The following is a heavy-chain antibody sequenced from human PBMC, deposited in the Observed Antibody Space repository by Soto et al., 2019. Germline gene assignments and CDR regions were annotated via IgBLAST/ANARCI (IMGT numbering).Heavy chain of an antibody. CDR2: ISRSSRNI. V-gene: IGHV3-21*01. D-gene: IGHD6-19*01. CDR3: ARDLKVAGTNSFYYYGMDV. J-gene: IGHJ6*02. Sequence: GGSLRLCCTDSGVTFSNYTMNWVRQAPGKGLEWVSSISRSSRNIYYADSVKGRFTISRDNAKNALYLQMNSLRAEDTAVYYCARDLKVAGTNSFYYYGMDVWGQGTTVTVSS. CDR1: GVTFSNYT.